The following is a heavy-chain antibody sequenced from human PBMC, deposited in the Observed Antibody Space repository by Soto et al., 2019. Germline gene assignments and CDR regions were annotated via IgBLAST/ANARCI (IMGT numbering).Heavy chain of an antibody. D-gene: IGHD6-6*01. Sequence: EVQLVESGGGLVKPGGSLGLSCAASGFTFSSYSMNWVRQAPGKGLEWVSSINSGSFSINYADSVKGRFSISRDNAQNSLHLQMNNLRAEDTAVYYCARNESSNIYGMDVWGQGTTVTVSS. CDR1: GFTFSSYS. J-gene: IGHJ6*02. CDR3: ARNESSNIYGMDV. V-gene: IGHV3-21*01. CDR2: INSGSFSI.